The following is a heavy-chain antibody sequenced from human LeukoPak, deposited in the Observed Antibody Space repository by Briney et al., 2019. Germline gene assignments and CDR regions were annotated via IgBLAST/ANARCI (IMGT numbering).Heavy chain of an antibody. CDR3: ARDSDCGGDCYSTYYFDY. D-gene: IGHD2-21*02. CDR1: GFTFSSYA. V-gene: IGHV3-23*01. Sequence: SGGSLRLSCAASGFTFSSYAMSWVRQAPGKGLEWVSAISGSGGSTYYADSVKGRFTISRDNAKNSLYLQMNSLRAEDTAVYYCARDSDCGGDCYSTYYFDYWGQGTLVTVSS. J-gene: IGHJ4*02. CDR2: ISGSGGST.